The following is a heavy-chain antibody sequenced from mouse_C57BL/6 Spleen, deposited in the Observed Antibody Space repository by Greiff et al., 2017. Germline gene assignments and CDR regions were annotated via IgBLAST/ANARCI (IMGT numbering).Heavy chain of an antibody. V-gene: IGHV1-80*01. J-gene: IGHJ2*01. CDR3: ARGGGSHYYDY. CDR1: GYAFSSYW. CDR2: IYPGDGDT. Sequence: QVQLKQSGAELVKPGASVKISCKASGYAFSSYWMNWVKQRPGKGLEWIGQIYPGDGDTNYNGKFKGKATLTADKSSSTAYMQLNSLTSEDAAVYFCARGGGSHYYDYWGQGTTLTVSS. D-gene: IGHD1-1*02.